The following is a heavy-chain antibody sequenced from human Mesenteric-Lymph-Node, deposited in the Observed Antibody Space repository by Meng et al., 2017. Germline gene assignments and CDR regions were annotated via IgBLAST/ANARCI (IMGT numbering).Heavy chain of an antibody. CDR3: AKAMVYDILKDFDY. D-gene: IGHD3-9*01. V-gene: IGHV3-23*01. Sequence: GGSLRPSCAAPGFMFNSYAMSWVRQAPGKGLEWVSTITTSGGTTFYADSVKGRFTISRDNSKNTLYLQMNSLTAEGTAIYYCAKAMVYDILKDFDYWGQGNLVTVSS. CDR1: GFMFNSYA. J-gene: IGHJ4*02. CDR2: ITTSGGTT.